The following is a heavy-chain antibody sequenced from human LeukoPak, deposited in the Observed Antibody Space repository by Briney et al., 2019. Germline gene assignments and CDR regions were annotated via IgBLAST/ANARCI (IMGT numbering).Heavy chain of an antibody. D-gene: IGHD2-21*02. Sequence: PGGSLRLSCVASGFRFDDYTMHWVRQVPGKGLEWVSLISWDSGSTHSADSVKGRFTISRDNSKNSLYLQMNSLRAEDTAVYYCAKRAYCGGDCYSYYYYMDVWGKGTTVTISS. J-gene: IGHJ6*03. CDR1: GFRFDDYT. CDR2: ISWDSGST. CDR3: AKRAYCGGDCYSYYYYMDV. V-gene: IGHV3-43*01.